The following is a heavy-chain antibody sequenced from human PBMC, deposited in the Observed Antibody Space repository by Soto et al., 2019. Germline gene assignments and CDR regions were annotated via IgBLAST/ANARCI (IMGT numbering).Heavy chain of an antibody. CDR2: ISVGGDST. CDR1: GLTFSNYA. J-gene: IGHJ4*02. Sequence: EVQLLESGGDLLQPGGSLRLSCAASGLTFSNYAMSWVRQSPGKGLEWVSSISVGGDSTFYAASVRGRFTISRDNSKNTLYLQMNSPRAEDTAIYYCASPGINVSIAYWGQGTLLTVSS. V-gene: IGHV3-23*01. CDR3: ASPGINVSIAY. D-gene: IGHD1-20*01.